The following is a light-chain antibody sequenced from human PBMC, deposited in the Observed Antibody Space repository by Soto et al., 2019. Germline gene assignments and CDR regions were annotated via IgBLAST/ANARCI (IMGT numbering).Light chain of an antibody. CDR2: LEGSGSY. Sequence: QSVLTQSSSASASLGSSVKLTCTLSSGHSSYIIAWHQQQPGKAPRYLMKLEGSGSYNKGSGVPDRFSGSSSGADRYLTISNLQPEDEADYYCETWDSIFGGGTQLTVL. J-gene: IGLJ2*01. CDR3: ETWDSI. V-gene: IGLV4-60*03. CDR1: SGHSSYI.